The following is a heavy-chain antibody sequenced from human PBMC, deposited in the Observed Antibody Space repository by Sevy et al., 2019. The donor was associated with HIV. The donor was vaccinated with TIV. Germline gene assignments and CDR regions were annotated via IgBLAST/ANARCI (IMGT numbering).Heavy chain of an antibody. CDR1: GFTFDDYA. CDR3: AKGIGTLVPDI. J-gene: IGHJ3*02. V-gene: IGHV3-43D*03. Sequence: GGSLILSCAASGFTFDDYAMHWVRQAPGKGLEWVSLISWDGGSTYYADSVKVRFTISRDNSKNSLYLQMNSLRAEDTALYYCAKGIGTLVPDIWGQGTMVTVSS. CDR2: ISWDGGST. D-gene: IGHD1-1*01.